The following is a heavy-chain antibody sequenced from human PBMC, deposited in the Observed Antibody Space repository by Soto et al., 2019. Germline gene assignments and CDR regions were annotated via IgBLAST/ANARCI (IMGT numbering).Heavy chain of an antibody. V-gene: IGHV4-34*01. D-gene: IGHD2-15*01. J-gene: IGHJ5*02. CDR3: ARGRMRVVAARGWFDP. Sequence: QVQLQQWGAGLLKPSETLSLTCAVYGGSFSGYYWSWIRQPPGKGLEWIGEINHSGSTNYNPSLKSRVTISVDTSKNQYSRKLGSVTAADTAVYYCARGRMRVVAARGWFDPWGQGTLVTVSS. CDR2: INHSGST. CDR1: GGSFSGYY.